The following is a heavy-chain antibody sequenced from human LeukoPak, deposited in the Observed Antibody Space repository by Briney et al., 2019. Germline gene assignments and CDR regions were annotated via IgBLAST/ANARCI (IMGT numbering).Heavy chain of an antibody. V-gene: IGHV1-69*04. Sequence: GASVKVSCKASGGTFSSYAISWVRQAPGQGLEWMGRIIPILGIANYAQKFQGRVTITADKSTSTAYMELSSLRSEDTAVYYCARRGVWFGENWFDPWGQGTLVTVSS. CDR3: ARRGVWFGENWFDP. CDR1: GGTFSSYA. J-gene: IGHJ5*02. D-gene: IGHD3-10*01. CDR2: IIPILGIA.